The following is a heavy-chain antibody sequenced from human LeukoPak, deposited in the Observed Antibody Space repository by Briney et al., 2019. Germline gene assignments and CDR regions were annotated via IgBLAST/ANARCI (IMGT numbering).Heavy chain of an antibody. Sequence: GGSLRLSCAASGFTFSSYGMHWVRQAPGKGLEWVAVTSYDGSDEYYADSVKGRFTISRDDSKNTMYLQMNSLRVEDTAVYYCAKQRSGGSGWCMDYWGQGTLVTVSS. D-gene: IGHD6-19*01. CDR1: GFTFSSYG. V-gene: IGHV3-30*18. CDR2: TSYDGSDE. J-gene: IGHJ4*02. CDR3: AKQRSGGSGWCMDY.